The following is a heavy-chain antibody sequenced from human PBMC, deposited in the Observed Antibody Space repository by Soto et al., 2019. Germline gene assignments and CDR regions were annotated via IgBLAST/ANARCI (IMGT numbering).Heavy chain of an antibody. D-gene: IGHD1-26*01. Sequence: SGTLSLTCTVSGGSVSSGGYYWSWIRQHPGKGLEWIGYIYYSGSTYYNPSLKSRVTISVDTSKNQFSLKLSYVTAADTAVYYCARSRESCFDPWGQGTLVTVSS. J-gene: IGHJ5*02. CDR3: ARSRESCFDP. CDR2: IYYSGST. CDR1: GGSVSSGGYY. V-gene: IGHV4-31*03.